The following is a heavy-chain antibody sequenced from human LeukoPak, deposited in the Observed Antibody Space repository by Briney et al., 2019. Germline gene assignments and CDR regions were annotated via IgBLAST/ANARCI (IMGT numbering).Heavy chain of an antibody. J-gene: IGHJ5*02. CDR2: IRYDGSNK. D-gene: IGHD4-17*01. CDR3: EMTTVTMRRYNWFDP. CDR1: GFTFSSYG. V-gene: IGHV3-30*02. Sequence: GGSLRLSCAASGFTFSSYGMHWVRQAPGKGLEWVAFIRYDGSNKYYADSVKGRFTIFRDNSKNTLYLQMNSLRAEDTAVYYCEMTTVTMRRYNWFDPWGQGTLVTVSS.